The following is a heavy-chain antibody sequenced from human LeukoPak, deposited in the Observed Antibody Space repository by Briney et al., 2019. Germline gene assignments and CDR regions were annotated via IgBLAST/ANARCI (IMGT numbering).Heavy chain of an antibody. D-gene: IGHD5-24*01. CDR3: ARGRVRGNRDFDY. Sequence: SETLSLTCAVYGGSFSGYYWSWIRQPPGKGLEWIGEINHCGSTNYNPSLKSRVTISVDTSKNQFSLKLSSVTAADTAVYYCARGRVRGNRDFDYWGQGTLVTVSS. CDR1: GGSFSGYY. CDR2: INHCGST. J-gene: IGHJ4*02. V-gene: IGHV4-34*01.